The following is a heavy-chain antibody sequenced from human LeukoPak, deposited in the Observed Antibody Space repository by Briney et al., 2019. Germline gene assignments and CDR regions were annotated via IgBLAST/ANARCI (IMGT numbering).Heavy chain of an antibody. Sequence: PGGSLRLSCAASGFTFTNAWMTWVRQAPGKGLEGVGRIKSKSAGGTTDYAAPVKGRFTISRDHSKNTLYLQMNSLKTEDTAVYYCTTVVVGATYDYWGQGTLVTVSS. CDR3: TTVVVGATYDY. V-gene: IGHV3-15*01. J-gene: IGHJ4*02. CDR1: GFTFTNAW. D-gene: IGHD2-15*01. CDR2: IKSKSAGGTT.